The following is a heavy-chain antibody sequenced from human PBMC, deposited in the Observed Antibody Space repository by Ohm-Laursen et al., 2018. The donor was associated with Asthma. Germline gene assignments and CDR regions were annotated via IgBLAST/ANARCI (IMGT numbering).Heavy chain of an antibody. CDR2: IYYRGSA. V-gene: IGHV4-59*01. CDR3: ARARYTSSWYNPDWFDP. D-gene: IGHD6-13*01. CDR1: GGSISSYY. J-gene: IGHJ5*02. Sequence: GTLSLTCTVSGGSISSYYWSWIRQPPGKALEWIGYIYYRGSANYNPSLKSRLTISVDTSKSQFSLKLSSVTAADTAVYYCARARYTSSWYNPDWFDPWGQGTLVTVSS.